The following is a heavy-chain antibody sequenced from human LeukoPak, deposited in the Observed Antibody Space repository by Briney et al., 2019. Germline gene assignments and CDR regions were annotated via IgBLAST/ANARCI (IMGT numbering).Heavy chain of an antibody. V-gene: IGHV3-30*02. D-gene: IGHD3-9*01. CDR1: GFTFSSYG. J-gene: IGHJ6*03. CDR2: IRYDGSNK. CDR3: AKDAGMYYDILTGYYMRLPYYMDV. Sequence: PGGSLRLSCAASGFTFSSYGMHWVRQAPGKGLEWVAFIRYDGSNKYYADSVKGRFTISRDNSKSTLYLQMNSLRAEDTAVYYCAKDAGMYYDILTGYYMRLPYYMDVWGKGTTVTVSS.